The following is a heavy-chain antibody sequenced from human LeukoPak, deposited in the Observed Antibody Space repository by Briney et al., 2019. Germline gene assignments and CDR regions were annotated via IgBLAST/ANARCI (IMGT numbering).Heavy chain of an antibody. V-gene: IGHV1-3*03. CDR3: ARDLTARFRGGNSRGVIGY. CDR2: INAGNGNT. Sequence: ASVKVSCKASGYTFTSYAMHWVRQAPGQRLEWMGWINAGNGNTKYSQEFQGRVTITRDTSASTAYMELSSLRSEDMAVYYCARDLTARFRGGNSRGVIGYWGQGTLVTVSS. CDR1: GYTFTSYA. D-gene: IGHD4-23*01. J-gene: IGHJ4*02.